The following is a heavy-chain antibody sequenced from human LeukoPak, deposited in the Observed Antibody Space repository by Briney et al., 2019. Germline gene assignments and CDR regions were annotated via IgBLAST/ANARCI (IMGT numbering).Heavy chain of an antibody. CDR3: ARDYVVMTAREQYFDY. CDR2: ISAYNGNT. D-gene: IGHD1/OR15-1a*01. CDR1: GYTFTSYG. Sequence: ASVKVSCKASGYTFTSYGISWVRQAPGQGLEWMGWISAYNGNTNYAQKLQDRVTMTTDTSTSTAYMELRSLRSDDTAVYYCARDYVVMTAREQYFDYWGQGTLVTVSS. V-gene: IGHV1-18*01. J-gene: IGHJ4*02.